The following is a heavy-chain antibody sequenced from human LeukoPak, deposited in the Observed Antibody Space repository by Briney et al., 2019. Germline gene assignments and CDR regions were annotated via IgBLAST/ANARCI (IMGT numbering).Heavy chain of an antibody. CDR2: INPSGGGT. D-gene: IGHD6-13*01. V-gene: IGHV1-46*01. CDR1: GYTFTSYY. Sequence: ASVKVSCKASGYTFTSYYMHWVRQAPGQGLEWMGIINPSGGGTSYAQKFQGRVTMTRDTSTSTVYMELSSLRSEDTAVYYCARDGIAAAGKNWFDPWGQGTLVTVSS. J-gene: IGHJ5*02. CDR3: ARDGIAAAGKNWFDP.